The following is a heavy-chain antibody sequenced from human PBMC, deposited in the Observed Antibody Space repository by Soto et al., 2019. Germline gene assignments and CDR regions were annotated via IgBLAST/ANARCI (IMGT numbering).Heavy chain of an antibody. J-gene: IGHJ4*02. Sequence: EVQLVDSGGGLVQPGGSRRLSCAAPGFIFRNYVMSGVRQAPGKGLEWVSSISDSGGTSYYADSVKGRFTISRDNSKNTLYLQMNSLRAEDTAIYYCAKRPRALLTFDYWGQGTLVTVSS. D-gene: IGHD1-26*01. CDR3: AKRPRALLTFDY. CDR2: ISDSGGTS. CDR1: GFIFRNYV. V-gene: IGHV3-23*04.